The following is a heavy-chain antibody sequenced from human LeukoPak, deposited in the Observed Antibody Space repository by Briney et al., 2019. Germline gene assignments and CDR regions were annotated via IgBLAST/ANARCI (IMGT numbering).Heavy chain of an antibody. V-gene: IGHV3-23*01. CDR1: GFTFSNYG. CDR2: ISGSGGTT. J-gene: IGHJ4*02. CDR3: AKTQGYFDY. Sequence: GGSLRLSCEASGFTFSNYGMTWVRQAPGKGLEWVSGISGSGGTTYDADSVKGRFTVSRDNSKNILYLQMNSLRADDTAVYFCAKTQGYFDYWGQGTLVTVSS.